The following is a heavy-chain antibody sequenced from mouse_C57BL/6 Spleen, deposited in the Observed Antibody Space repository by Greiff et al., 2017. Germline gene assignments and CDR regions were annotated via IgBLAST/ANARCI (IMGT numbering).Heavy chain of an antibody. D-gene: IGHD1-1*01. V-gene: IGHV1-7*01. Sequence: VQLQQSGAELAKPGASVKLSCKASGYTFTSYWMHWVKQRPGQGLEWIGYINPGGGSTKYNQKFKDKATLTADNSTSTAYMQLSSLTHEDLSVYYGYYDGARGGFGYGGQGTTLTVSS. CDR2: INPGGGST. CDR1: GYTFTSYW. J-gene: IGHJ2*01. CDR3: YYDGARGGFGY.